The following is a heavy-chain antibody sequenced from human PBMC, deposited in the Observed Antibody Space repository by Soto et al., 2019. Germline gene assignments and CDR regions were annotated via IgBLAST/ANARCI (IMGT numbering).Heavy chain of an antibody. CDR3: ARRLRRANCRGGSCYYFDF. CDR1: GFSLTSNGVG. Sequence: QITLKESGPTMVEPTQALALTCTFSGFSLTSNGVGVGWIRQSPGKALEWLALFYWDDDRRFSPSLKNRLTITKDTSKNQVVLTMTSMDLVDTASYFCARRLRRANCRGGSCYYFDFWGQGTLVTVSS. CDR2: FYWDDDR. J-gene: IGHJ4*02. V-gene: IGHV2-5*02. D-gene: IGHD2-15*01.